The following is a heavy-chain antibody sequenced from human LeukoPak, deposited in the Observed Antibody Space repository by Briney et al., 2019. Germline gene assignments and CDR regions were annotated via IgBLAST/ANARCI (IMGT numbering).Heavy chain of an antibody. V-gene: IGHV1-18*01. CDR3: ARVAGPRAGPYYYDSSGYYPLNY. Sequence: GASVKVFCKASGYTFTSYGISWVRQAPGQGLEWMGWISAYNGNTNYAQKLQGRVTMTTDTSTSTAYMELRSLRSDDTAVYYCARVAGPRAGPYYYDSSGYYPLNYWGQGTLVTVSS. CDR1: GYTFTSYG. D-gene: IGHD3-22*01. J-gene: IGHJ4*02. CDR2: ISAYNGNT.